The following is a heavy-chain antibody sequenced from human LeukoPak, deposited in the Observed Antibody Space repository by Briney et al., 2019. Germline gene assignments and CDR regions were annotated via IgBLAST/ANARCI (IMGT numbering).Heavy chain of an antibody. D-gene: IGHD6-19*01. Sequence: EASVKVSCKASGYTFTSYAMHWVRQAPGQRLEWMGWINAGNGNTKYSQEFQGRVTITRDTSASTAYMELSSLRSEDMAVYYCARVRYSSGWYYFDYWGQGTLVTVSS. CDR3: ARVRYSSGWYYFDY. V-gene: IGHV1-3*03. CDR2: INAGNGNT. CDR1: GYTFTSYA. J-gene: IGHJ4*02.